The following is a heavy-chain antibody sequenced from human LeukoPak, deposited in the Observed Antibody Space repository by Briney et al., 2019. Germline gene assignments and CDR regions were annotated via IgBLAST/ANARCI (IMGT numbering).Heavy chain of an antibody. J-gene: IGHJ4*02. V-gene: IGHV3-23*01. CDR1: GFTFSSYG. CDR2: ISGSGGST. CDR3: AGDVDIFLGY. Sequence: GGSLRLSCAASGFTFSSYGMSWVRQAPGKGLEWVSAISGSGGSTYYSDSVKGRFTISRDNSKNTLYLQMNSLRAEDTAVYYCAGDVDIFLGYWGQGTLVTVSS. D-gene: IGHD5-12*01.